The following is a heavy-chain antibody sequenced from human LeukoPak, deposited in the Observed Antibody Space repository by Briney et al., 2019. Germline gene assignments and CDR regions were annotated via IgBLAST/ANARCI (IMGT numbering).Heavy chain of an antibody. J-gene: IGHJ5*02. CDR1: GGSISSSSYY. CDR2: IYYSGST. D-gene: IGHD6-13*01. Sequence: SETLSLTCTVSGGSISSSSYYWGWIRQPPGKGLEWIGSIYYSGSTYYSPSLKSRVTISVDTSKNQFSLKLSSVTAADTAVYYCAKDREKYSSSWLYWFDPWGQGTLVTVSS. CDR3: AKDREKYSSSWLYWFDP. V-gene: IGHV4-39*07.